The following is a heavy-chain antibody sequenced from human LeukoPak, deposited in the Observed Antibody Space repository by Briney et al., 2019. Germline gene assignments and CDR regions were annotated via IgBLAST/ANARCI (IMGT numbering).Heavy chain of an antibody. J-gene: IGHJ5*02. Sequence: NPSETLSLTCAVYGGSFSGYYWSWIRQPPGKGLEWIGNVYYNGDAFYNPSLESRVIMSEDTSKNHFSLKLTSVTAADTAFYYCATYRDDWFVPWGQGILVTVSS. CDR3: ATYRDDWFVP. V-gene: IGHV4-34*01. CDR2: VYYNGDA. D-gene: IGHD5-24*01. CDR1: GGSFSGYY.